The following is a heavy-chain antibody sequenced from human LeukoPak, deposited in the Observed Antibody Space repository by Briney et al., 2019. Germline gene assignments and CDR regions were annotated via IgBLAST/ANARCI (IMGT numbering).Heavy chain of an antibody. V-gene: IGHV3-74*01. CDR1: GFTFSSYW. CDR3: ARGSYYYDSSGYILGY. J-gene: IGHJ4*02. CDR2: INSDGSST. D-gene: IGHD3-22*01. Sequence: QPGRSLRLSCAASGFTFSSYWMHWVRQAPGKGLVWVSRINSDGSSTSYADSVKGRFTISRDNAKNTLYLQMNSLRAEDTAVYYCARGSYYYDSSGYILGYWGQGTLVTVSS.